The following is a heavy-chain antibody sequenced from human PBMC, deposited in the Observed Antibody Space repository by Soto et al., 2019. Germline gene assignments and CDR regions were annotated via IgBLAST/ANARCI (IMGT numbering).Heavy chain of an antibody. V-gene: IGHV3-48*03. J-gene: IGHJ6*02. D-gene: IGHD2-2*01. CDR1: GFTFSTYE. CDR2: ITTSGSTI. Sequence: GGSLRLSCTASGFTFSTYEMNWVRQSAGEGLEWVSYITTSGSTIYYADSVKGRFTISRDNAKNSLYLQMNSLRVEDTAVYYCARRYCSSTSCLMDVWGQGTTVTVS. CDR3: ARRYCSSTSCLMDV.